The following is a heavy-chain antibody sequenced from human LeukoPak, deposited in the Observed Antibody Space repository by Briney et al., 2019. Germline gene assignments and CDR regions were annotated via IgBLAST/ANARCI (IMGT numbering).Heavy chain of an antibody. CDR3: ARDAPYSSSWYDFQY. CDR1: GFTFSNSA. CDR2: ISRSGGST. D-gene: IGHD6-13*01. Sequence: GGSLRLSCAASGFTFSNSAMSWVRQAPGKGLEWVSGISRSGGSTEYADSVRGRFTISRDNSKNTLYLQMNSLRAEDTAVYYCARDAPYSSSWYDFQYCGQGTLVTVSS. J-gene: IGHJ4*02. V-gene: IGHV3-23*01.